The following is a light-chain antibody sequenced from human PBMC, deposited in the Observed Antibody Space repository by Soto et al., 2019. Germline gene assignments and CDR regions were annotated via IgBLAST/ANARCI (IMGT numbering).Light chain of an antibody. Sequence: QTVVTQEPSFSVSPGGTVTLTCGLSSGSVSTNYYPSWYQQTPGQTPRTLVYNTNIRSSGVPDRFSGSILGNKAALTITGAHADDESDYYCALYMGRGISVFGGGTKLTVL. CDR3: ALYMGRGISV. J-gene: IGLJ2*01. CDR2: NTN. V-gene: IGLV8-61*01. CDR1: SGSVSTNYY.